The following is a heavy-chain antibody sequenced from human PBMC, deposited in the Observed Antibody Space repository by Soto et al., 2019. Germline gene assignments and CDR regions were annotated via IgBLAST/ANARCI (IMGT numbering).Heavy chain of an antibody. J-gene: IGHJ4*02. V-gene: IGHV1-2*02. Sequence: ASVKVSCKGSGYTFTGYDMHWVRQAPGQGLEWMGWVNCKSGDTSYAQKFQGRIAMTRDTSISTAYMEVTSLRSDDTAVYYCARDFATLFDSWGQGTPVTVSS. CDR3: ARDFATLFDS. CDR2: VNCKSGDT. CDR1: GYTFTGYD. D-gene: IGHD1-1*01.